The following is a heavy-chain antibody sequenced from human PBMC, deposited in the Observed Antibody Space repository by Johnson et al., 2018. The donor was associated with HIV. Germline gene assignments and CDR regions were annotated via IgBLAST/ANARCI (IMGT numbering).Heavy chain of an antibody. CDR3: ARDSIPSAYDSSGYYDDAFDI. Sequence: QVQLVESGGGVVQPGGSLRLSCETSGFTFSSYDMHWVRQAPGKGLEWVAFIRYDGTNNHFADSVRGRFTISRDNAKNSLYLQMNSLRAEDTAVYYCARDSIPSAYDSSGYYDDAFDIWGQGTMVTVSS. V-gene: IGHV3-30*02. CDR2: IRYDGTNN. D-gene: IGHD3-22*01. J-gene: IGHJ3*02. CDR1: GFTFSSYD.